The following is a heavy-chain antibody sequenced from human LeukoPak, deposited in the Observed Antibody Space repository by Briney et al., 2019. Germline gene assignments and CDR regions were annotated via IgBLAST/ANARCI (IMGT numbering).Heavy chain of an antibody. J-gene: IGHJ4*02. V-gene: IGHV1-18*01. CDR1: GYTFTSYG. Sequence: ASVNVSCKASGYTFTSYGISWVRQAPGQGLEWMGWISAYNGNTNYAQKLQGRVTMTTDTSTSTAYMELRSLRSDDTAVYYCAREFILWFGELSQPFDYWGQGTLVTVSS. D-gene: IGHD3-10*01. CDR2: ISAYNGNT. CDR3: AREFILWFGELSQPFDY.